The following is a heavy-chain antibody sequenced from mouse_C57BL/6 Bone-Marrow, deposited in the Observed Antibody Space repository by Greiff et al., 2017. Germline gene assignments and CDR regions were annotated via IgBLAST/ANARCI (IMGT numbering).Heavy chain of an antibody. CDR1: GFNITDDY. Sequence: VQLQQSGAELVRPGASVKLSCTASGFNITDDYMHWVKQRPEQGLEWIGWIDPGNGDTEYASKFQGKATITADTSSNTAYLQLSSLTSEDTAVYYCTAKGYDGGWYFDVWGTGTTVTVSS. D-gene: IGHD2-2*01. CDR2: IDPGNGDT. V-gene: IGHV14-4*01. CDR3: TAKGYDGGWYFDV. J-gene: IGHJ1*03.